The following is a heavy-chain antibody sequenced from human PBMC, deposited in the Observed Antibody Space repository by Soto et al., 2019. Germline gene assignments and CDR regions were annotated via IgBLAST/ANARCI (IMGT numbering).Heavy chain of an antibody. CDR3: ARYSSSWYGYYGMDV. D-gene: IGHD6-13*01. J-gene: IGHJ6*02. Sequence: SETLSLTCTVSGGSISSGDYYWSWIRQPPGKGLEWIGYIYYSGSTYYNPSLKSRVTISVDTSKNQFSLKLSSVTTADTAVYYCARYSSSWYGYYGMDVWGQGTTVTVSS. CDR1: GGSISSGDYY. CDR2: IYYSGST. V-gene: IGHV4-30-4*01.